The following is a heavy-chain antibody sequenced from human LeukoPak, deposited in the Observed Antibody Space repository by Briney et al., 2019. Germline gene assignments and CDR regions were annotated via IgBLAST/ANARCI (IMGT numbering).Heavy chain of an antibody. J-gene: IGHJ6*02. CDR2: IGTAGDT. D-gene: IGHD6-19*01. CDR1: GFTFSSYD. V-gene: IGHV3-13*01. CDR3: ARGQQWLVPEYYGMDV. Sequence: GGSLRLSCAASGFTFSSYDMYWVRQATGKGLEWVSAIGTAGDTYYPGSVKGRFTISRENAKNSLYLQMNSLRAGDTAVYYCARGQQWLVPEYYGMDVWGQGTTVTVSS.